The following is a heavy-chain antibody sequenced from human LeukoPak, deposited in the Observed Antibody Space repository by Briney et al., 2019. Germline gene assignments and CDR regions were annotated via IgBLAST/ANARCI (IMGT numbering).Heavy chain of an antibody. CDR1: GFTFSSYW. CDR2: IQQDGSEK. J-gene: IGHJ5*02. V-gene: IGHV3-7*03. CDR3: AKENLAGSEYNWFDP. D-gene: IGHD6-19*01. Sequence: PGGSLRLSCAASGFTFSSYWMSWVRQAPGKGLEWVANIQQDGSEKYYVDSVKGRFTISRDNAKNSLYLQMNSLRAEDTAVYYCAKENLAGSEYNWFDPWGQGTLVTVSS.